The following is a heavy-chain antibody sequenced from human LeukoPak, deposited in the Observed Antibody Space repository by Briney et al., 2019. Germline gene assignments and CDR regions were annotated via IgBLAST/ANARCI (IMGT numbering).Heavy chain of an antibody. CDR2: FHNSGTS. Sequence: SETLSLTCTVSDDSISDYYRGWIRQPPGKGLEWIGYFHNSGTSTYNPSLKSRVTISAGTSKNQFSLKLNSLTTADTAVYYCTRGAGWLIDYWGQGILVTVSS. J-gene: IGHJ4*02. D-gene: IGHD3-16*01. CDR3: TRGAGWLIDY. CDR1: DDSISDYY. V-gene: IGHV4-59*01.